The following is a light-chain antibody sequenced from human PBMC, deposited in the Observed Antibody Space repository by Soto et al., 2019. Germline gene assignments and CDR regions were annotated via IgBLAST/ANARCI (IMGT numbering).Light chain of an antibody. CDR2: GAG. Sequence: EMVLTQSPATLSLSPGERATLSCRASQSFSSFLASYQQTPGQARMLLIYGAGTRATGIPDRFSGSGSETYFPLTISSLEPEDFAVYYRQQRYSWPPFTFGQGTRLEIK. CDR1: QSFSSF. J-gene: IGKJ5*01. V-gene: IGKV3-11*01. CDR3: QQRYSWPPFT.